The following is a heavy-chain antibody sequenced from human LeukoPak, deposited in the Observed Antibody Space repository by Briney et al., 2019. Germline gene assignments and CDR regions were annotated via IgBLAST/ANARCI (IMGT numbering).Heavy chain of an antibody. Sequence: GGSLRLSCAASGFTFSSYAMHWVRQAPGKGLEWVAVISYDGSNKYYADSVKGRFTISRDNSKNTLYLQMNSLRAEDTAVYYCARQKASGSYRPTYYYYYGMDVWGQGTTVTVSS. CDR1: GFTFSSYA. CDR3: ARQKASGSYRPTYYYYYGMDV. D-gene: IGHD1-26*01. V-gene: IGHV3-30-3*01. J-gene: IGHJ6*02. CDR2: ISYDGSNK.